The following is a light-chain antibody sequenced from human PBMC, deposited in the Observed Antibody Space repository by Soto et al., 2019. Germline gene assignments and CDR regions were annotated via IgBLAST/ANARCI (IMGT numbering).Light chain of an antibody. CDR3: QQYGSSQT. J-gene: IGKJ1*01. V-gene: IGKV3-20*01. CDR1: HSVSSTY. CDR2: GAS. Sequence: DIVLTQSPGTLSLSPGERATLSCRASHSVSSTYLGWYQQRPGQAPRLLIYGASSRAPGIPDRFSGSGSGTDFTLTISRLEPEDSAVYYCQQYGSSQTFGQGTKVEIK.